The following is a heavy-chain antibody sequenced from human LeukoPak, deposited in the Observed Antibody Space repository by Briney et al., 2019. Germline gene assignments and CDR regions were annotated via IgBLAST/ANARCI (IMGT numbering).Heavy chain of an antibody. D-gene: IGHD3-10*01. CDR1: GASISNSGYY. V-gene: IGHV4-39*01. J-gene: IGHJ5*02. Sequence: PSETLSLTCTVSGASISNSGYYWGWIRQPPGKGLEWIGSIYYSGSTYYNPSLKSRVTISVDTSKNQFSLKLSSVTAADTAVYYCARRSNQYYYGSGYWFDPWGQGTLVTVSS. CDR3: ARRSNQYYYGSGYWFDP. CDR2: IYYSGST.